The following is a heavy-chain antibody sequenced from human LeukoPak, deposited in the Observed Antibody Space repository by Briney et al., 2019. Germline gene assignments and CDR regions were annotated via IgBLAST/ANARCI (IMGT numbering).Heavy chain of an antibody. J-gene: IGHJ4*02. D-gene: IGHD2-2*01. CDR3: ARDPRGYAFYYFDY. CDR1: GFTFSSYA. CDR2: ISYDGSNK. V-gene: IGHV3-30*04. Sequence: GRSLRLSCAASGFTFSSYAMHWVRQAPGKGLEWVAVISYDGSNKYYADSVKGRFTISRDNSKNTPYLQMNSLRAEDTAVYYCARDPRGYAFYYFDYWGQGTLVTVSS.